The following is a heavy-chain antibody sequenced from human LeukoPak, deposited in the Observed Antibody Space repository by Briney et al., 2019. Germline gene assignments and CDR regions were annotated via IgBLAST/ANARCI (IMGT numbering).Heavy chain of an antibody. CDR3: ARESNSGYYLSY. V-gene: IGHV3-66*01. J-gene: IGHJ4*02. CDR1: GFTVSSNY. CDR2: IYSGGRT. Sequence: GGSLRLSCAASGFTVSSNYMSRVRQAPGKGLEWVSVIYSGGRTYYADSVKGRFTISRDNSKNTLYLQMNSLRAEDTAVYYCARESNSGYYLSYWGQGTLVTVSS. D-gene: IGHD3-22*01.